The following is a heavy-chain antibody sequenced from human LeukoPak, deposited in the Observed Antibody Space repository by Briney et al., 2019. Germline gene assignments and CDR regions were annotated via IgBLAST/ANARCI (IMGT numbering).Heavy chain of an antibody. V-gene: IGHV1-8*01. Sequence: GASVKVSCKASGYTFTSYDINWVRQATGQGLEWMGWMNPNSGNTGYAQKFQGRVNMTRNTSISTAYMELSSLRSEDTAVYYCACSSAYYYDSSGGAFDIWGQGTMVTVSS. D-gene: IGHD3-22*01. CDR1: GYTFTSYD. J-gene: IGHJ3*02. CDR3: ACSSAYYYDSSGGAFDI. CDR2: MNPNSGNT.